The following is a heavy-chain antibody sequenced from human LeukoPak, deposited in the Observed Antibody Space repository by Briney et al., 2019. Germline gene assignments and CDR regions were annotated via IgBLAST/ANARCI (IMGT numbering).Heavy chain of an antibody. J-gene: IGHJ3*02. CDR1: GGSISSYY. CDR2: IYYSGST. V-gene: IGHV4-59*01. D-gene: IGHD1-26*01. CDR3: ARDSGIGDSGSCDGEAFDI. Sequence: SETLSLTCTVSGGSISSYYWSWIRQPPGKGLEWIGYIYYSGSTNYNPSLKSRVTISVDTSKNQFSLKLSSVTAADTAVYYCARDSGIGDSGSCDGEAFDIWGQGTMVTVSS.